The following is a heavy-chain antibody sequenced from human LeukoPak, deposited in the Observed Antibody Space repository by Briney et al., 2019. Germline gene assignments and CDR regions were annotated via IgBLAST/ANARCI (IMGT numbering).Heavy chain of an antibody. V-gene: IGHV1-69*05. CDR2: IIPIFGTA. Sequence: SVKVSCKASGGTFSSYAISWVRQAPGQGLEWMGGIIPIFGTANYAQKFQGRVTITTDESTSTVYMELNNLRSEDTAVYNCARAYSGSKPYYFDYWGQGTLVTVSS. J-gene: IGHJ4*02. D-gene: IGHD1-26*01. CDR3: ARAYSGSKPYYFDY. CDR1: GGTFSSYA.